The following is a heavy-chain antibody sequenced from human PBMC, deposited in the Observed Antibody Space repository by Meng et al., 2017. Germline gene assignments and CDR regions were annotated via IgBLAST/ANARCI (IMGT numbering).Heavy chain of an antibody. CDR2: INPNSGGT. CDR1: GYTFTGYY. V-gene: IGHV1-2*06. CDR3: ARDYREYCSGGSCYYFDY. D-gene: IGHD2-15*01. Sequence: QVPVVQSGAEVKKPGASVKVSCKASGYTFTGYYMHWVRQAPGQGLEWMGRINPNSGGTNYAQKFQGRVTMTRDTSISTAYMELSRLRSDDTAVYYCARDYREYCSGGSCYYFDYWGQGTLVTVSS. J-gene: IGHJ4*02.